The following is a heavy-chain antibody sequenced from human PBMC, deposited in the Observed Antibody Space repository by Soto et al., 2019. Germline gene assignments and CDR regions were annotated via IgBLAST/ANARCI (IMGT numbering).Heavy chain of an antibody. CDR1: GGTFSSYS. Sequence: QVQLVQSGAEVKKPGSSVKVSCTASGGTFSSYSISWVRQAPGQGLEWMGGIIPIFGTANYAQKFQGRVTITADESTSTAYMELSSLRSEDTAVYYCAIEYSSSPPYDPIRYWGQGTLVTVSS. V-gene: IGHV1-69*01. J-gene: IGHJ4*02. CDR3: AIEYSSSPPYDPIRY. D-gene: IGHD6-6*01. CDR2: IIPIFGTA.